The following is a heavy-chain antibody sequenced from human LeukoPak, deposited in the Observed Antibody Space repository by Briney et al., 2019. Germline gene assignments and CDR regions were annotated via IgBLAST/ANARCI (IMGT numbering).Heavy chain of an antibody. D-gene: IGHD3-22*01. V-gene: IGHV3-23*01. CDR1: GFTFSSYA. CDR2: ISGSGYST. CDR3: AKSEAYYYDSSGIYEGNFDL. J-gene: IGHJ2*01. Sequence: QSGGSLRLSCAASGFTFSSYAMSWVRQAPGKGLEWVSTISGSGYSTYYADSVKGRFSISRDNSKNTLYLQMNSLRAEDTAVYYCAKSEAYYYDSSGIYEGNFDLWGRGTLVTVSS.